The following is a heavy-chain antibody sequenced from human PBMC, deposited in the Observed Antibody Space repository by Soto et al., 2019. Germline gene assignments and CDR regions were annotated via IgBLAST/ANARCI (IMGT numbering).Heavy chain of an antibody. CDR3: ARERYDAMVRGVINYGMDV. Sequence: VKVSCKASGYTFTSYYMHWVRQAPGQGLEWMGIINPSGGSTSYAQKFQGRVTMTRDTSTSTVYMELSGLRSEDTAVYYCARERYDAMVRGVINYGMDVWGQGTTVTVSS. CDR2: INPSGGST. CDR1: GYTFTSYY. J-gene: IGHJ6*02. D-gene: IGHD3-10*01. V-gene: IGHV1-46*01.